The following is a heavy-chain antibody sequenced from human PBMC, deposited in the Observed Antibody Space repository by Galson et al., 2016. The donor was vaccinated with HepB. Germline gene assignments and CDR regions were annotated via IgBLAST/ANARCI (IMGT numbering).Heavy chain of an antibody. CDR1: GYTFTSYH. J-gene: IGHJ4*02. CDR3: AREAPPGSGSFAFDY. Sequence: SVKVSCKASGYTFTSYHMHWVRQAPGQGLEWMGIISPSGGITNYAQKFQGRVSVTRDTSTTTVYMELSSLRSEDTAVYYCAREAPPGSGSFAFDYWGQGTLVTVSS. D-gene: IGHD3-10*01. CDR2: ISPSGGIT. V-gene: IGHV1-46*01.